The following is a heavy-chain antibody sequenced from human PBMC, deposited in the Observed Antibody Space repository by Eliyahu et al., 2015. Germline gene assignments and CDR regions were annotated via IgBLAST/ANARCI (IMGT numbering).Heavy chain of an antibody. CDR2: IYYSGST. Sequence: QVQLQESGPGLVKPSETLSLTCTVXGGSISSYYWSWIRQPPGKGLEWIGYIYYSGSTNYNPSLKSRVTISVDTSKNQFSLKLSSVTAADTAVYYCARALHDGDSLMIDYWGQGTLVTVSS. J-gene: IGHJ4*02. V-gene: IGHV4-59*01. CDR1: GGSISSYY. CDR3: ARALHDGDSLMIDY. D-gene: IGHD4-17*01.